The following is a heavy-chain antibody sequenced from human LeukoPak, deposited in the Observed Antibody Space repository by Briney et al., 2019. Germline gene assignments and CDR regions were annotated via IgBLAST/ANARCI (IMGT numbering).Heavy chain of an antibody. D-gene: IGHD3-22*01. CDR1: GGSFSGYY. Sequence: SETLSLTCAVYGGSFSGYYWSWIRQPPGKGLEWIGEINHSGSTNYNPSLKSRVTISVDTSKNQFSLKLSSETAADTAVYYCARAITMIVVVSWFDPWGQGTLVTVSS. CDR3: ARAITMIVVVSWFDP. J-gene: IGHJ5*02. V-gene: IGHV4-34*01. CDR2: INHSGST.